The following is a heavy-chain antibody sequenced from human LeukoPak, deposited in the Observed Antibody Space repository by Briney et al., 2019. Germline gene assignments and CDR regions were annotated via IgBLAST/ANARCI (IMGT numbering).Heavy chain of an antibody. CDR1: GFTVSSNY. J-gene: IGHJ6*02. D-gene: IGHD2-2*01. CDR2: IYSGGST. V-gene: IGHV3-53*01. CDR3: ASQTRGPYYYYYGMDV. Sequence: GGSLRLSCAASGFTVSSNYMSWVRQAPGKALEGVSVIYSGGSTYYADSVKGRFTISRDNSKNTLYLQMNSLRAEDTAVYYCASQTRGPYYYYYGMDVWGQGTTVTVSS.